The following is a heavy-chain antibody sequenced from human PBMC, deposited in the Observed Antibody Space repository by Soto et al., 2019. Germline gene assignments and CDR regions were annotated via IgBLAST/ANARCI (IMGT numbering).Heavy chain of an antibody. V-gene: IGHV3-7*01. CDR3: AGDSGYGSGNSVNHYLDC. CDR1: GFTLRSYW. J-gene: IGHJ4*01. Sequence: GGSLRLSCAASGFTLRSYWMSWVRQAPGKGLEWLATIKTDASEKKYVDSVKGRFTVFRDNAKNSLYLQMDSLRAEDTAVYYCAGDSGYGSGNSVNHYLDCWGRGTLVTVSS. D-gene: IGHD3-10*01. CDR2: IKTDASEK.